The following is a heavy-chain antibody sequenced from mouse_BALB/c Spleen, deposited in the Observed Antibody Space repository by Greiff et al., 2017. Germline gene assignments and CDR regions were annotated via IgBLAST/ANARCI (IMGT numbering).Heavy chain of an antibody. CDR3: ARVDYDYAMDY. CDR2: ISSGGSYT. Sequence: EVKVVESGGGLVKPGGSLKLSCAASGFTFSSYAMSWVRQSPEKRLEWVAEISSGGSYTYYPDTVTGRFTISRDNAKNTLYLEMSSLRSEDTAMYYCARVDYDYAMDYWGQGTSVTVSS. J-gene: IGHJ4*01. V-gene: IGHV5-9-4*01. D-gene: IGHD2-4*01. CDR1: GFTFSSYA.